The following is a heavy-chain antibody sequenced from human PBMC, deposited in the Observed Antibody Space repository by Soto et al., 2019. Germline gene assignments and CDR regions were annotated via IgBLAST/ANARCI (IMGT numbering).Heavy chain of an antibody. Sequence: QVQLRESGPGLVKPSGTLSLFCTVSGVSVPSNNWWTRVRQYPGKRLAWTGDAFHRGTVNYNPSFRSRVTISVVTSKNHFSRELLSVTAADMGLYFCSKSVMEIFIIRDGYPMSVSYLVVWGQGTMVTVST. V-gene: IGHV4-4*02. CDR1: GVSVPSNNW. CDR2: AFHRGTV. J-gene: IGHJ4*02. CDR3: SKSVMEIFIIRDGYPMSVSYLVV. D-gene: IGHD2-21*01.